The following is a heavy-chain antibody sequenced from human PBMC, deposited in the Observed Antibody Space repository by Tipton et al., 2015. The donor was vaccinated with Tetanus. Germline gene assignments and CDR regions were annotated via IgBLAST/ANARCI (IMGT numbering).Heavy chain of an antibody. J-gene: IGHJ3*02. CDR2: IYSGGST. D-gene: IGHD1-26*01. V-gene: IGHV3-53*01. CDR1: GFTVSSNY. Sequence: SLRLSCAASGFTVSSNYMSWVRQAPGKGLEWVSVIYSGGSTYYADSVKGRFTIPRDNSKNTLYLQMNSLRAEDTAVYYCARGGTGIVGAHDAFDIWGQGTMVTVSS. CDR3: ARGGTGIVGAHDAFDI.